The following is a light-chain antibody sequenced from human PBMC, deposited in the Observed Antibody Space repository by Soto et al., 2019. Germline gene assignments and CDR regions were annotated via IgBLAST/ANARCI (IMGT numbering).Light chain of an antibody. J-gene: IGLJ1*01. CDR3: SPHTSTSRV. V-gene: IGLV2-14*03. CDR1: SSDVGGYDF. CDR2: DVS. Sequence: QSVLTQPASVSGSPGQSITISCTGTSSDVGGYDFVSWYQQHPGKAPKLMIYDVSNRPSGVSNRFSGSKSGNTASLTISGIQSEDEADYYCSPHTSTSRVFGTGTKATVL.